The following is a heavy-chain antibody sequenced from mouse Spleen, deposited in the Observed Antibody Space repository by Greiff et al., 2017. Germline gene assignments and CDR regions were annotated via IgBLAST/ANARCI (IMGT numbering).Heavy chain of an antibody. V-gene: IGHV3-6*01. J-gene: IGHJ2*01. CDR2: ISYDGSN. Sequence: EVQLVESGPGLVKPSQSLSLTCSVTGYSITSGYYWNWIRQFPGNKLEWMGYISYDGSNNYNPSLKNRISITRDTSKNQFFLKLNSVTTEDTATYYCARGNGDVYPYYFDYWGQGTTLTVSS. CDR3: ARGNGDVYPYYFDY. CDR1: GYSITSGYY.